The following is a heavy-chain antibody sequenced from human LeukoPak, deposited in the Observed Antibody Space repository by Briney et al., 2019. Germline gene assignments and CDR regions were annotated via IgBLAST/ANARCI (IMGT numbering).Heavy chain of an antibody. CDR2: ISSSSSYI. D-gene: IGHD2-21*01. V-gene: IGHV3-21*01. Sequence: GGSLRLSCAASGFTFSSYSMSWVRQAPGKGLEWVSSISSSSSYIYYADSVKGRFTISRDNAKNSLYLQMNSLRAEDTAVYYCARDGCGGDCYHTYFDYWGQGTLVTVSS. CDR3: ARDGCGGDCYHTYFDY. J-gene: IGHJ4*02. CDR1: GFTFSSYS.